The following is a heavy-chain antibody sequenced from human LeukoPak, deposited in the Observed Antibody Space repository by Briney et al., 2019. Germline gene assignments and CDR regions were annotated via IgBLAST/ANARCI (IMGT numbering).Heavy chain of an antibody. V-gene: IGHV4-34*01. CDR3: ARDSSGYYYYYYGMDV. D-gene: IGHD3-22*01. Sequence: SETLTLTCAVYGGSFSGYYWSWIRQPPGKGLEWIGEINHSGSTNYNPSLKSRVTISVDTSKNQFSLKLSSVTAADTAVYYCARDSSGYYYYYYGMDVWGQGTTVTVSS. CDR1: GGSFSGYY. J-gene: IGHJ6*02. CDR2: INHSGST.